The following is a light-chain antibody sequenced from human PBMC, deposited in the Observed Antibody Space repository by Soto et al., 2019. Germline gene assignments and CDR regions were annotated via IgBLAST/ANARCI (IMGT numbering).Light chain of an antibody. J-gene: IGKJ4*01. CDR1: QSVSSSY. CDR2: GAS. V-gene: IGKV3-20*01. CDR3: QQYGSSPLT. Sequence: EIVLTQSPGTLSLSPGERATLSCRASQSVSSSYLAWYQQKPGQAPRLLIYGASSRATGIPDRFSGSGSGTDFTLTISRLEPYYFAVYSCQQYGSSPLTFGGGTKLDNK.